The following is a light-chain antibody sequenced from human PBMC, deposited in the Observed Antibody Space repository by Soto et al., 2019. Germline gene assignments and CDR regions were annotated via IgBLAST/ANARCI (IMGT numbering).Light chain of an antibody. CDR1: QSVSSY. V-gene: IGKV3-11*01. CDR2: DAS. CDR3: QQRSNWVT. Sequence: EIVLTQSPATLSLSPGERATLSCRASQSVSSYLAWYQHKPGQAPRLLIYDASNRATGIPARFSGSGSGTDFTLTISSLEHEDFAVYYCQQRSNWVTFGPGTKVDI. J-gene: IGKJ3*01.